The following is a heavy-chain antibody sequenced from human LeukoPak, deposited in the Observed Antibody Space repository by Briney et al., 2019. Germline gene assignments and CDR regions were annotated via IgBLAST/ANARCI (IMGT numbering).Heavy chain of an antibody. V-gene: IGHV3-7*01. J-gene: IGHJ4*02. Sequence: GGSLRLSCAASGFTLSSYWMSWVRQAPGKGLEWVANIKQEGSEKYYVDSVKGRFTISRHNAKNTLYLQMNSLRAEDAAVYYFAKGSDYYDSSGPHFDYWGQGTLLTVSS. CDR2: IKQEGSEK. D-gene: IGHD3-22*01. CDR3: AKGSDYYDSSGPHFDY. CDR1: GFTLSSYW.